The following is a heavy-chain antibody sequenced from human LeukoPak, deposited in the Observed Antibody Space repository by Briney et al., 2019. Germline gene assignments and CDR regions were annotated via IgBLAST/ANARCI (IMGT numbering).Heavy chain of an antibody. D-gene: IGHD5-12*01. CDR3: ASKGGYDHH. CDR2: VNQDGGAK. V-gene: IGHV3-7*01. J-gene: IGHJ4*02. Sequence: GGSLRLSCVPSGFTFSSHWMFWVRQAPGKGLEWVANVNQDGGAKFYVDSVKGRFTISRDNAKNSLYLQMTSLRVEDTAVYFCASKGGYDHHWGQGTLVTVSS. CDR1: GFTFSSHW.